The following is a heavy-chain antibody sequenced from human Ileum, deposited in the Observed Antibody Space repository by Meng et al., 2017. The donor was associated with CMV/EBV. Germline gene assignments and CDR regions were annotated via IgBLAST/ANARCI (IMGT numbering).Heavy chain of an antibody. J-gene: IGHJ6*02. V-gene: IGHV1-69*05. CDR1: GGTFSSYA. CDR2: IIPIFGTA. D-gene: IGHD6-13*01. CDR3: AREKKRGVYSSSWSYYYYYGMDV. Sequence: SVKVSCKASGGTFSSYAISWVRQAPGQGLEWMGGIIPIFGTANYAQKFQGRVTITTDESTSTAYMELSSLRSEDTAVYYCAREKKRGVYSSSWSYYYYYGMDVWGQGTMVTVSS.